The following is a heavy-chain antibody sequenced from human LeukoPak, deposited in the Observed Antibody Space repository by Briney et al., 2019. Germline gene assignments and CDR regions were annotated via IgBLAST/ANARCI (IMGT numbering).Heavy chain of an antibody. Sequence: SEKVSCKASGYTFTGYYMHWVRQAPGQGLEWMGRINPNSGGTNYAQKFQGRVTMTRDTSISTAYMELSRLRSDDTAVYYCARVSESSGWYSFWDYWGQGTLVTVSS. D-gene: IGHD6-19*01. CDR3: ARVSESSGWYSFWDY. CDR1: GYTFTGYY. J-gene: IGHJ4*02. V-gene: IGHV1-2*06. CDR2: INPNSGGT.